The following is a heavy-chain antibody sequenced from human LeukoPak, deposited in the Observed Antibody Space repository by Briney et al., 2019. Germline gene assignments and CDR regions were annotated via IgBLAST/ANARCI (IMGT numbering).Heavy chain of an antibody. J-gene: IGHJ3*02. V-gene: IGHV3-23*01. CDR1: GLAFNNYA. CDR2: IGSSGGGT. D-gene: IGHD2-15*01. Sequence: GGSLRLSCAASGLAFNNYALHWVRQSSGKRLEWVSGIGSSGGGTYYADPVKGRFTISRDTSKDTVYLQMDSLRAEDTAIYYCAKIQQNRVVVGTKGAFDIWGQGTVVTVSS. CDR3: AKIQQNRVVVGTKGAFDI.